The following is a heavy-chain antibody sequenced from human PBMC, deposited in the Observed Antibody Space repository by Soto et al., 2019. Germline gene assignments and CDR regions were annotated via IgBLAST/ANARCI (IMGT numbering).Heavy chain of an antibody. Sequence: TLSVTSSGSGAALNRENYYWSWVRQVPGKGLEWIGHIYVTGAVDYNPSLRDRITISQDTSERQFSLNLRLATAADTAVYYCARLRIATNNYKWFDPWGQGTLVTVS. CDR1: GAALNRENYY. J-gene: IGHJ5*02. CDR2: IYVTGAV. CDR3: ARLRIATNNYKWFDP. D-gene: IGHD2-21*01. V-gene: IGHV4-31*02.